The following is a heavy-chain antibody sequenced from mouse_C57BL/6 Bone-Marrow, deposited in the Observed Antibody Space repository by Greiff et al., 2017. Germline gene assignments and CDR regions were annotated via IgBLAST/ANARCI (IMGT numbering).Heavy chain of an antibody. J-gene: IGHJ3*01. Sequence: EVQLVESGGGLVKPGGSLKLSCAASGFTFSSYAMSWVRQTPEKRLEWVATISDGGSYTYYPDNVKGRFTISRDNAKNDLYLQMSHLKSDDTAMYYCARDRNLLRSFAYWGKGTLVTVSA. V-gene: IGHV5-4*01. D-gene: IGHD1-1*01. CDR2: ISDGGSYT. CDR1: GFTFSSYA. CDR3: ARDRNLLRSFAY.